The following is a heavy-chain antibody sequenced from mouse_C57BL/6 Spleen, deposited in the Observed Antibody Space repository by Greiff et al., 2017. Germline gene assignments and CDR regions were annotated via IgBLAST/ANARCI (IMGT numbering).Heavy chain of an antibody. V-gene: IGHV1-50*01. J-gene: IGHJ2*01. D-gene: IGHD1-1*01. CDR3: ARSWLRSPWDY. Sequence: VQLQQPGAELVKPGASVKLSCKASGYTFTSYWMQWVKQRPGQGLEWIGEIDPSDSYTNYNQKFKGKATLTVDTSSSTAYMQLSSLTSEDSAVYYCARSWLRSPWDYWGQGTTLTVSS. CDR2: IDPSDSYT. CDR1: GYTFTSYW.